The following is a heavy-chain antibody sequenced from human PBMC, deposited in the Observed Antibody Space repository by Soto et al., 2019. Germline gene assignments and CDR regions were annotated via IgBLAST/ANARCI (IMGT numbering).Heavy chain of an antibody. CDR1: GYTFTGYY. J-gene: IGHJ3*02. Sequence: GASVKVSCKASGYTFTGYYMHWGRQAPGQGLEWMGWINPNSGGTNYAQRFQGWVSMTRETWISTAYMELSRPRSDDTAVYYCASAKSSGYYAHAFDTWREGTMVTV. CDR2: INPNSGGT. V-gene: IGHV1-2*04. CDR3: ASAKSSGYYAHAFDT. D-gene: IGHD3-22*01.